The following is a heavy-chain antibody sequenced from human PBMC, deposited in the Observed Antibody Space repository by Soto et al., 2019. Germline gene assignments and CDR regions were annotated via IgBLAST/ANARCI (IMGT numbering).Heavy chain of an antibody. J-gene: IGHJ4*02. V-gene: IGHV3-15*01. Sequence: EVQLLESGGGLVQPGGSLRLSCAASGFTFSNAWMSWVRQAPGKGLEWVGRIKSKTDGGTTDYAAPVKGRFTISRDDSKNTLYLQMNSLKTEDTAVYYCTTDALLWHDYFWGSDRYYSMARFSGDYWGQGTLVTVSS. CDR3: TTDALLWHDYFWGSDRYYSMARFSGDY. D-gene: IGHD3-16*02. CDR2: IKSKTDGGTT. CDR1: GFTFSNAW.